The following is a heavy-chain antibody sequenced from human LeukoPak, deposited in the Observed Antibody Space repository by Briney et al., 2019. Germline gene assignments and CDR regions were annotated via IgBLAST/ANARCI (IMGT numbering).Heavy chain of an antibody. CDR2: INHSGST. CDR3: ASTLLPGIAAAGTDY. J-gene: IGHJ4*02. V-gene: IGHV4-34*01. CDR1: GGSISSSY. D-gene: IGHD6-13*01. Sequence: SETLSLTCTVSGGSISSSYWSWIRQPPGKGLEWIGEINHSGSTNYNPSLKSRVTISVDTSKNQFSLKLSSVTAADTAVYYCASTLLPGIAAAGTDYWGQGTLVTVSS.